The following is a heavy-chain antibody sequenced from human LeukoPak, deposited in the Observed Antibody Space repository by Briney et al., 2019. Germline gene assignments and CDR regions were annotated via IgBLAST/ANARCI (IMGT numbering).Heavy chain of an antibody. CDR2: ISSSSSYI. D-gene: IGHD3-10*01. J-gene: IGHJ6*04. V-gene: IGHV3-21*01. CDR3: ARVPHYYDSRVMDV. Sequence: GGSLRLSCAASGFTFSSYAMSWVRQAPGKGLEWVSSISSSSSYIYYADSVKGRFTISRDNAKNSLYLQMNSLRAEDTAVYYCARVPHYYDSRVMDVWGKGTTVTVSS. CDR1: GFTFSSYA.